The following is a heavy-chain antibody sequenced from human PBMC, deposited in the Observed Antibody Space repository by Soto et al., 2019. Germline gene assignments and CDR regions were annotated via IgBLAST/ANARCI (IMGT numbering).Heavy chain of an antibody. J-gene: IGHJ4*02. Sequence: GGSLRLSCVVSGITFSSYGMSWVRQALGKGLEWVAAISGSGGSTYYADSVKGRFTISRDNSKNTLYLQMNSLRAEDTSIYYCANARRGTFITFAYWGQGTLVTVSS. CDR2: ISGSGGST. V-gene: IGHV3-23*01. CDR3: ANARRGTFITFAY. D-gene: IGHD3-22*01. CDR1: GITFSSYG.